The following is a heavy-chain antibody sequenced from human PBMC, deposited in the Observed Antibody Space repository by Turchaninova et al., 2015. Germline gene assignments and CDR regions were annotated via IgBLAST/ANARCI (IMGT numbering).Heavy chain of an antibody. CDR3: ARGRAVAGPGNWFDP. Sequence: QVQLVQSGAEVKKPGSSVKVSCKASGGTFSSYAISWVRQAPGQGLEWMGGNIPIFGTANYDQKFQGRVTMTADKSPSTAYMELGSLRSEDTAVYYWARGRAVAGPGNWFDPWGQGTLVTVSS. J-gene: IGHJ5*02. CDR2: NIPIFGTA. V-gene: IGHV1-69*06. CDR1: GGTFSSYA. D-gene: IGHD6-19*01.